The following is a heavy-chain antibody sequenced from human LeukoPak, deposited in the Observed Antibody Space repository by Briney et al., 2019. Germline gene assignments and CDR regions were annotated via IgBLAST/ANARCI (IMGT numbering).Heavy chain of an antibody. V-gene: IGHV3-30*18. CDR2: ISYDGSNK. CDR1: GFTFSSYG. J-gene: IGHJ4*02. Sequence: GGSLRLSCAASGFTFSSYGMHWVRQAPGKGLEWVAVISYDGSNKYYADSVKGRFTISRDNSKNTLYLQMNSLRAEDTAVYYCAKDHLRYYYDSSGYYPGYWGQGTLVTVSS. CDR3: AKDHLRYYYDSSGYYPGY. D-gene: IGHD3-22*01.